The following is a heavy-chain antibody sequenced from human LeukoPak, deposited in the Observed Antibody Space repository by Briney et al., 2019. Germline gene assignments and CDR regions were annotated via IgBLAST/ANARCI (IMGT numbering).Heavy chain of an antibody. CDR3: AIGYCRGGSCDDEPGDAFDI. CDR1: GYTFTGYY. D-gene: IGHD2-15*01. CDR2: IYPSGGST. J-gene: IGHJ3*02. V-gene: IGHV1-46*01. Sequence: GASVKVSCKASGYTFTGYYMHWVRQAPGQGLEWMGIIYPSGGSTTYAQKFQGRVTMTRDMSTSTDYMELSSLRSEDTAVYYCAIGYCRGGSCDDEPGDAFDIWGQGTMVAVSS.